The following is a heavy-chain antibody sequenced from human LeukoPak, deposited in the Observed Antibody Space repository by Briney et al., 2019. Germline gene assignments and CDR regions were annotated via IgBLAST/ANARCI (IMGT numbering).Heavy chain of an antibody. CDR1: GFTFSSYA. Sequence: PGGSLRLSCAASGFTFSSYAMSWVRQAPGKGLEWVSAISGSGGSTYYADSVKGRFTISRDNSNNTRYLQMNSLRAEDTAVYYCAKVIAAAGHYYYYYGMDVWGQGTTVTVSS. J-gene: IGHJ6*02. V-gene: IGHV3-23*01. D-gene: IGHD6-13*01. CDR3: AKVIAAAGHYYYYYGMDV. CDR2: ISGSGGST.